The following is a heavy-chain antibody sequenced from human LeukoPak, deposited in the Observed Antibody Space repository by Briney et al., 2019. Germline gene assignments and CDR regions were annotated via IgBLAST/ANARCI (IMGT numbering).Heavy chain of an antibody. V-gene: IGHV1-69*04. Sequence: GASVKVSCKASGGTFSSYAISWVRQAPGQGLEWMGRIIPILGIANYAQKFQGRVTITADKSTSTAYMELSSLRSEDTAVYYCARVHCSGGSCLDPDDYWGQGTLVTVSS. CDR3: ARVHCSGGSCLDPDDY. J-gene: IGHJ4*02. CDR2: IIPILGIA. CDR1: GGTFSSYA. D-gene: IGHD2-15*01.